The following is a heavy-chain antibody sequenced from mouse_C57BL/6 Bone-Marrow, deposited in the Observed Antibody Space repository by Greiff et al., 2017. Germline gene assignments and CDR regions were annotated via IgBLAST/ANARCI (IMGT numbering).Heavy chain of an antibody. J-gene: IGHJ3*01. D-gene: IGHD1-1*01. CDR1: GFTFSDYY. CDR3: ARPYYGSRGFAY. V-gene: IGHV5-12*01. Sequence: DVMLVESGGGLVQPGGSLKLSCAASGFTFSDYYMYWVRQTPEKRLEWVAYISNGGGSTYYPDTVKGRFTISRDNAKNTLYLQMSRLKSEDTAMYYCARPYYGSRGFAYWGQGTLVTVSA. CDR2: ISNGGGST.